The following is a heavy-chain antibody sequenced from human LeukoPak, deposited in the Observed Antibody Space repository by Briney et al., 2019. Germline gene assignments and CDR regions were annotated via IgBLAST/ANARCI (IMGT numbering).Heavy chain of an antibody. V-gene: IGHV3-23*01. CDR3: ARGEGDYYDSSGYYCEFDY. CDR1: GFTFSSYA. J-gene: IGHJ4*02. D-gene: IGHD3-22*01. CDR2: ISGSGGST. Sequence: GASLRLSCAASGFTFSSYAMSWVRQAPGKGLEWVSAISGSGGSTYYADSVKGRFTISRDNSKNTLYLQMNSLRAEDTAVYYCARGEGDYYDSSGYYCEFDYWGQGTLVTVSS.